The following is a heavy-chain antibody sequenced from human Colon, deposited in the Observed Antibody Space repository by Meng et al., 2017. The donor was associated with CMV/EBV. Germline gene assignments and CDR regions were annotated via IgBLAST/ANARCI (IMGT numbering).Heavy chain of an antibody. CDR3: AKNFYGSGSRGYGMDV. J-gene: IGHJ6*02. CDR2: IPHGGGKN. V-gene: IGHV3-30*02. CDR1: GFTFRMYG. Sequence: GGSLRLSCAASGFTFRMYGMHWVRQAPGKGLEWVAFIPHGGGKNYYGDSVEGRITISRDTTKNSLYLQMDSLRAEDAALYYCAKNFYGSGSRGYGMDVWGQGTTVTVSS. D-gene: IGHD3-10*01.